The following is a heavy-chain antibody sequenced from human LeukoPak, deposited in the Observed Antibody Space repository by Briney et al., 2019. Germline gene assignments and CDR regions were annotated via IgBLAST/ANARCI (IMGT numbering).Heavy chain of an antibody. CDR2: ISSGGRNI. J-gene: IGHJ4*02. D-gene: IGHD3-3*01. CDR1: GFTFSSYE. CDR3: TRDGISSLSPEFDY. Sequence: GGSLRLSCAASGFTFSSYEMNWVRQAPGKGPEWVSYISSGGRNIYYADSVKGRFTISRDNAKNSLYLQMNSLRAEDTAVYYCTRDGISSLSPEFDYWGQGTLVTVSS. V-gene: IGHV3-48*03.